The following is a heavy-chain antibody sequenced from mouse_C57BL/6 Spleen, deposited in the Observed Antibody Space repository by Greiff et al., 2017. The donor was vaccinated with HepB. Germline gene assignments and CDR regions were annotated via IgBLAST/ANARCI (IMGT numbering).Heavy chain of an antibody. CDR2: IDPEDGDT. J-gene: IGHJ3*01. CDR3: TTHDGYYGAWCAY. CDR1: GFNIKDYY. D-gene: IGHD2-3*01. Sequence: VHVKQSGAELVRPGASVKLSCTASGFNIKDYYMHWVKQRPEQGLEWIGRIDPEDGDTEYAPKFQGKATMTADTSANTAYLQLSSLTSEDTAVYYCTTHDGYYGAWCAYWGQGTLVTVSA. V-gene: IGHV14-1*01.